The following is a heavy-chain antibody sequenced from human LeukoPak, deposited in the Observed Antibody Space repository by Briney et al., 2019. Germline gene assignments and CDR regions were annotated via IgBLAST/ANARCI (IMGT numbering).Heavy chain of an antibody. V-gene: IGHV4-34*01. D-gene: IGHD2-15*01. CDR2: INHSGST. J-gene: IGHJ5*02. CDR1: GGSFSGYY. Sequence: SETLSLTCAVYGGSFSGYYWSWIRQPPGKGLEWIGEINHSGSTNYNPSLKSRVTISVDTSKNQFSLKLSSVTAADTAVYYCARHILGYCSGGSCYRQPWYNWFDPWGQGTLVTVSS. CDR3: ARHILGYCSGGSCYRQPWYNWFDP.